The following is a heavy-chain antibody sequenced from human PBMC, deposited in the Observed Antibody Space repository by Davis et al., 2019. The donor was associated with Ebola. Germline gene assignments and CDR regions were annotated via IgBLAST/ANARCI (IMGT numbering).Heavy chain of an antibody. CDR3: TRVINGGNSG. CDR1: GGTFSSYA. Sequence: AASVKVSCKASGGTFSSYAISWVRQAPGQGLEWMGGITPIFGTANYAQKFQDRVTITADESTSTAYMELSSLRSEDTAVYYCTRVINGGNSGWGQGTLVTVSS. V-gene: IGHV1-69*13. D-gene: IGHD4-23*01. J-gene: IGHJ4*02. CDR2: ITPIFGTA.